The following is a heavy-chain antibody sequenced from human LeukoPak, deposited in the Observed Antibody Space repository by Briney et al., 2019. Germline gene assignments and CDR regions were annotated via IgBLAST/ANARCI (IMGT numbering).Heavy chain of an antibody. CDR1: GFTFSSYG. CDR3: ARDRCTNGVCYYDY. D-gene: IGHD2-8*01. V-gene: IGHV3-33*01. J-gene: IGHJ4*02. Sequence: GRSLRLSCAASGFTFSSYGMHWVRQAPGKGLEWVAVIWYGGSIKYYGDSVKGRFTISRDNPKNTLYLQMNSLRAEDTAVYYCARDRCTNGVCYYDYWGQGTLVTVSS. CDR2: IWYGGSIK.